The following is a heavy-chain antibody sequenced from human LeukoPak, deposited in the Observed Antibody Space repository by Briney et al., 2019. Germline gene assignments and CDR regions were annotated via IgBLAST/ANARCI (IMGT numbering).Heavy chain of an antibody. Sequence: PGGSLRLSCAASGFTFSSYAMSWVRQAPGKGLEWVSAISGSGGSTYYADSVKGRFTISRDNSKNALHLQMNSLRAGDTAVYYCAKPGSEGPLYFDYWGQGTLVTVSS. D-gene: IGHD3-10*01. CDR2: ISGSGGST. V-gene: IGHV3-23*01. CDR3: AKPGSEGPLYFDY. CDR1: GFTFSSYA. J-gene: IGHJ4*02.